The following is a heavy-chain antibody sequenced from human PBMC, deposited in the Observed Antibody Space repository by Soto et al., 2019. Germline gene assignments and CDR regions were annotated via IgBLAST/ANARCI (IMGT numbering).Heavy chain of an antibody. Sequence: SETLSLTCTVSGASITSENWWSWVRQPPGKGLEWIGEIYHSGSANYNPSLKSRVTISVDTSKNQFSLKLSSVTAADTAVYYCARDEYQLRIFDYWGQGTLVTVSS. CDR1: GASITSENW. D-gene: IGHD2-2*01. V-gene: IGHV4-4*02. CDR3: ARDEYQLRIFDY. J-gene: IGHJ4*02. CDR2: IYHSGSA.